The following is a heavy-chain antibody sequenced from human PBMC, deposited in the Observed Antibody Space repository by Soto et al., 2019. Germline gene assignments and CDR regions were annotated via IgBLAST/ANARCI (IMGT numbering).Heavy chain of an antibody. CDR1: GYILTSYG. D-gene: IGHD6-19*01. Sequence: QVQLVQSGAAVKKPGASVKVSCKASGYILTSYGINWVRQAPGQGLEWMGWISVYNGNTHYAQKLQGRVTMTTDTSTSTAYMELRSRRSDDTAVYYCARAPYTSGGHGYLLHWGQGTLVTVAS. CDR2: ISVYNGNT. J-gene: IGHJ1*01. CDR3: ARAPYTSGGHGYLLH. V-gene: IGHV1-18*01.